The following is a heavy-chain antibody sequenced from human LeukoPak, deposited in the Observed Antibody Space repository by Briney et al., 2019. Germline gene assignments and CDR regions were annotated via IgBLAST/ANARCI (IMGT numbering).Heavy chain of an antibody. CDR1: GFTFSIYW. Sequence: GGSLRLSCAASGFTFSIYWMHWVRQAPGKGLVWVSRIKNDGSSTSNADSVKGRFTISRDNAKNTLYLQMNNLRAEDTAVYYCARRYGMDVWGQGTTVTVSS. CDR2: IKNDGSST. CDR3: ARRYGMDV. V-gene: IGHV3-74*01. J-gene: IGHJ6*02.